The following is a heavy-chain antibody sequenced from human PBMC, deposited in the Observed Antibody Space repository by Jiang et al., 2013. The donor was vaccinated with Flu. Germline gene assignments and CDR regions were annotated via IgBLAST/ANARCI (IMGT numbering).Heavy chain of an antibody. Sequence: VQLVESGGGLVKPGGSLRLSCAASGFTFSDYYMSWIRQAPGKGLEWVSYISSSSSYTNYADSVKGRFTISRDNAKNSLYLQMNSLRAEDTAVYYCARIGLGELSMTYYGMDVWGKGTTVTVSS. CDR2: ISSSSSYT. D-gene: IGHD3-16*02. J-gene: IGHJ6*04. CDR3: ARIGLGELSMTYYGMDV. V-gene: IGHV3-11*06. CDR1: GFTFSDYY.